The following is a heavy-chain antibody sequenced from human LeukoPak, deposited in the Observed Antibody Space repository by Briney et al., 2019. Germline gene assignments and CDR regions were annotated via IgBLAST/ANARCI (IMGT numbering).Heavy chain of an antibody. CDR3: ARGNQLRYFDWLPGPFDY. V-gene: IGHV3-33*01. CDR2: IWYDGSNK. Sequence: GGSLRLSCAAYGFTFSSYGMHWVRQAPGKGLEWVAVIWYDGSNKYYADSVKGRFTISRDNSKNTLYLQMNSLRAEDTAVYYCARGNQLRYFDWLPGPFDYWGQGTLVTVSS. J-gene: IGHJ4*02. D-gene: IGHD3-9*01. CDR1: GFTFSSYG.